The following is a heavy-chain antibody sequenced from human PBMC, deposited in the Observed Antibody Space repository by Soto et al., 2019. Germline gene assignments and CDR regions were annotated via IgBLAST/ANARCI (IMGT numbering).Heavy chain of an antibody. CDR3: ARRYSSGFDY. J-gene: IGHJ4*02. D-gene: IGHD6-19*01. CDR1: GGSINSYY. CDR2: IYYSGST. V-gene: IGHV4-59*08. Sequence: QVQLQESGPGLVKPSETLSLTCTVSGGSINSYYWSWIRQPPGKGPEWIGYIYYSGSTKYNPSLQSRVTISVDTSKNQFSLNLSSVTAADTAVYYCARRYSSGFDYWGQGTLVTVSS.